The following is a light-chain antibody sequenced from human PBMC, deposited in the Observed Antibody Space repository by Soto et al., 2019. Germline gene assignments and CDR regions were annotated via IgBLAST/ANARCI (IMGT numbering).Light chain of an antibody. Sequence: DIQMTQSPSTLSASIGDRVTITCRASQSISNWLAWYQQKPGKAPKLLIYKASSLEGEVPSRFSGSGSETEFTLTISTLQPDDFAIYYCQQFNSYPWTFGHGTKVEIK. V-gene: IGKV1-5*03. CDR2: KAS. CDR1: QSISNW. J-gene: IGKJ1*01. CDR3: QQFNSYPWT.